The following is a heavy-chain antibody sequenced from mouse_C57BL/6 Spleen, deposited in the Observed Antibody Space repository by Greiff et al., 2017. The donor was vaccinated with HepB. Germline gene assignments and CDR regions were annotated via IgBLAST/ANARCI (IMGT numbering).Heavy chain of an antibody. J-gene: IGHJ4*01. Sequence: VQLKESGPGLVKPSQSLSLTCSVTGYSITSGYYWNWIRQFPGNKLEWMGYISYDGSNNYNPSLKNRISITRDTSKNQFFLKLNSVTTEDTATYYCARRYGNYGAMDYWGQGTSVTVSS. CDR3: ARRYGNYGAMDY. CDR2: ISYDGSN. CDR1: GYSITSGYY. V-gene: IGHV3-6*01. D-gene: IGHD2-1*01.